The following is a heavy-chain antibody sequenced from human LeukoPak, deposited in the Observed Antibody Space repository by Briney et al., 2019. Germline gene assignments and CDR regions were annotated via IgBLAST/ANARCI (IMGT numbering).Heavy chain of an antibody. V-gene: IGHV3-33*06. J-gene: IGHJ5*02. CDR1: GFTFSSYG. D-gene: IGHD5-18*01. CDR2: IWYDGSNK. Sequence: GGSLRLSCAASGFTFSSYGMHWVRQAPGKGLEWVAVIWYDGSNKYYADSVKGRFTISRDNSKNTLYLQMNSLRAEDTAVYYCAKELGYSYSIWFDPWGQGTLVTVSS. CDR3: AKELGYSYSIWFDP.